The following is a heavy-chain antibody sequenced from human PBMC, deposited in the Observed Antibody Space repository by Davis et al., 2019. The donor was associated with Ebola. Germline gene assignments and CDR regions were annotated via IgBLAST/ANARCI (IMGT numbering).Heavy chain of an antibody. V-gene: IGHV3-11*04. Sequence: PGGSLRLSCAASGFTFSDYYMSWIRQAPGKGLEWVSYISSSGSTIYYADSVKGRFTISRDNSKNTLYLQMNSLRAEDTAVYYCARDGAYSSSWYKLLNWYFDLWGRGTLVTVSS. D-gene: IGHD6-13*01. CDR3: ARDGAYSSSWYKLLNWYFDL. CDR1: GFTFSDYY. J-gene: IGHJ2*01. CDR2: ISSSGSTI.